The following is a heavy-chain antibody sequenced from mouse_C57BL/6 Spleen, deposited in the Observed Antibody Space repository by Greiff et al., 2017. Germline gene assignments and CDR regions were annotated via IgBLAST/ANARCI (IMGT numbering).Heavy chain of an antibody. V-gene: IGHV1-80*01. CDR1: GYAFSSYW. CDR2: IYPGAGDT. Sequence: VQLQQSGAELVKPGASVKISCKASGYAFSSYWMNWVKQRPGKGLEWIGQIYPGAGDTNYNGKFKGKATLTADKYSSTACMQLSSLTSEYSAVYFCARDYYLNYWGQGTTLTVSS. CDR3: ARDYYLNY. D-gene: IGHD5-5*01. J-gene: IGHJ2*01.